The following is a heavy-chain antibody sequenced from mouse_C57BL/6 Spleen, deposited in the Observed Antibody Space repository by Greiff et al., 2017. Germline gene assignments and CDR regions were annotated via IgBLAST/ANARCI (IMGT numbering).Heavy chain of an antibody. D-gene: IGHD3-2*02. V-gene: IGHV1-39*01. CDR2: IIPHYGPT. CDR1: GYSFTDYN. J-gene: IGHJ4*01. CDR3: ARSGDSSGYNYAMDY. Sequence: VQLKESGPELVKPGASVKISCKASGYSFTDYNMTWVKQSNGKSLEWIGVIIPHYGPTSYHQKFQGTVTLTVDQSSSTAYMQLNRLKSEDSAVYYWARSGDSSGYNYAMDYWGQGTSVTVAS.